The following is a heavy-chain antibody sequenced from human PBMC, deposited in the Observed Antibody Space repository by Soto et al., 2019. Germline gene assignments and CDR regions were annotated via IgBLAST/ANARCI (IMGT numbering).Heavy chain of an antibody. CDR3: ARESHDILTGPPWVWYFDL. CDR1: GGSFSGYY. Sequence: QVQLQQWGAGPLRPLETLSLTCGVSGGSFSGYYWAWIRQSPGKGLEWIGEINDRGSINYNPSLKSRVSISVDTSKNHYSLNLRSVTAADTAVDDCARESHDILTGPPWVWYFDLWGRGTLVTVSS. D-gene: IGHD3-9*01. V-gene: IGHV4-34*01. CDR2: INDRGSI. J-gene: IGHJ2*01.